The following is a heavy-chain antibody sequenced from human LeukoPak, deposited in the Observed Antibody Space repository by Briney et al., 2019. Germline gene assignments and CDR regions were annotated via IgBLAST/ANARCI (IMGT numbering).Heavy chain of an antibody. V-gene: IGHV4-38-2*02. D-gene: IGHD3-10*01. J-gene: IGHJ5*02. CDR1: GYSISSGYY. CDR2: IYHSGNT. CDR3: ARDWPREDYGSGSQGGFDP. Sequence: SETLSLTCTVSGYSISSGYYWGWIRQPPGKGLEWIGNIYHSGNTYHNPSLKSRVTISVDKSKNQFSLKVTSVTAADTAVYYCARDWPREDYGSGSQGGFDPWGQGTLVTVSS.